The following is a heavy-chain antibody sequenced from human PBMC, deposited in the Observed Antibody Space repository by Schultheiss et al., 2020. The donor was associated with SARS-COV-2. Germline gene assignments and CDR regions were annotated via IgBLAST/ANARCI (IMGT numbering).Heavy chain of an antibody. V-gene: IGHV1-69*06. D-gene: IGHD3-10*01. CDR1: GGTFSSYA. CDR3: ARERGKYGWVSI. Sequence: SVKVSCKASGGTFSSYAISWVRQAPGQGLEWMGGIIPIFGTANYAQKFQGRVTITADKSTSTAYMELSSLRSEDTAVYYCARERGKYGWVSIWGQGTLVTVSS. J-gene: IGHJ4*02. CDR2: IIPIFGTA.